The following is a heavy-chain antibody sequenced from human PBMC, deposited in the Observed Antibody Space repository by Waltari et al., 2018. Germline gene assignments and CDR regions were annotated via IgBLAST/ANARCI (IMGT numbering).Heavy chain of an antibody. J-gene: IGHJ4*02. V-gene: IGHV4-39*07. Sequence: QLQLQESGPGLVKPSETLSLTCTVSGGSISSSSYYWGCMRQPPGKGLEWIGSIYYSGTTYYNPSLKSRVTISVDTSKNQFSLKLSSVTAADTAVYYCARSGIWSGYYSSYYFDYWGQGTLVTVSS. CDR2: IYYSGTT. D-gene: IGHD3-3*01. CDR3: ARSGIWSGYYSSYYFDY. CDR1: GGSISSSSYY.